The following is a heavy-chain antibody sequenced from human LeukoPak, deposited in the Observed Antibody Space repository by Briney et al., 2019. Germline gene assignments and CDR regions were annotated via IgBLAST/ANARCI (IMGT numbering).Heavy chain of an antibody. V-gene: IGHV4-30-2*01. CDR3: ARGPTATTWFDL. Sequence: SETLSLTCAVSGGSISRRGYSWSWIRQPPGKALEWFVYIFHTGGTYYNSSLESRVPISVDTSQNQFSLRLSSATAADTAVYYCARGPTATTWFDLWGQGTLVTVS. CDR1: GGSISRRGYS. D-gene: IGHD1-1*01. J-gene: IGHJ5*02. CDR2: IFHTGGT.